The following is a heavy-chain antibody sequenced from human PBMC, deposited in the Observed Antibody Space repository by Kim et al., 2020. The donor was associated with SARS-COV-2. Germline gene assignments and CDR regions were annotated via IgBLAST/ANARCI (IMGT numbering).Heavy chain of an antibody. J-gene: IGHJ4*02. CDR3: AHTSIVGAPRGGIHVFDY. D-gene: IGHD1-26*01. CDR1: GGTFSSYA. CDR2: IIPIFGTA. Sequence: SVKVSCKASGGTFSSYAISWVRQAPGQGLEWMGGIIPIFGTANYAQKFQGRVTITADESTSTAYMELSSLRSEDTAVYYCAHTSIVGAPRGGIHVFDYWGQGTLVTVSS. V-gene: IGHV1-69*13.